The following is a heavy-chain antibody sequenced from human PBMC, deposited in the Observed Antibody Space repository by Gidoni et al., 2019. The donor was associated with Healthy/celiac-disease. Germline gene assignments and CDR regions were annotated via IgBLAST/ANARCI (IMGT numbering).Heavy chain of an antibody. CDR3: ARSIGYSAKKHFDP. CDR1: GGTFSSYA. Sequence: VQLVQSGAEVKKPGSSVKVSCKASGGTFSSYATSWVRQAPGQGLGWLGESSPIFGTANYEQKFQGSVTITADESTSTAYMELSSLRTEDTAVYYCARSIGYSAKKHFDPWGQGTLVTVSS. V-gene: IGHV1-69*01. CDR2: SSPIFGTA. J-gene: IGHJ5*02. D-gene: IGHD5-12*01.